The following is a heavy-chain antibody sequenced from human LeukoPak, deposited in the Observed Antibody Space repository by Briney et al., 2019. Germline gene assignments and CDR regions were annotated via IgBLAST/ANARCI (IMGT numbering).Heavy chain of an antibody. CDR1: GGSISSGSYY. D-gene: IGHD1-26*01. CDR3: AKDPQKWESYFDY. V-gene: IGHV4-61*10. CDR2: IYYSGST. J-gene: IGHJ4*02. Sequence: SQTLSLTCTVSGGSISSGSYYWSWIRQPAGKGLEWIGYIYYSGSTNYNPSLKSRVTISVDTSKNQFSLKLSSVTAADTAVYYCAKDPQKWESYFDYWGQGTLVTVSS.